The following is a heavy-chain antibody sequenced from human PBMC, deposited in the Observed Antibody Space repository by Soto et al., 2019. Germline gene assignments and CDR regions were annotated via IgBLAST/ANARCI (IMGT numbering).Heavy chain of an antibody. Sequence: SETLSLTCTVSGGSISSYYWSWIRQPPGKGLEWIGYIYYSGSTNYNPSLKSRVTISVDTSKNQFSLKLSSVTAADTAVYYCARRYSSAFDIWGQGTIVTVSS. J-gene: IGHJ3*02. D-gene: IGHD6-13*01. CDR2: IYYSGST. CDR3: ARRYSSAFDI. CDR1: GGSISSYY. V-gene: IGHV4-59*08.